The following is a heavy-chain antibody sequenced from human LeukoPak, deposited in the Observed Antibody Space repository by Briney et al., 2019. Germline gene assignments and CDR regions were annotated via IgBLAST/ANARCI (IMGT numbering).Heavy chain of an antibody. D-gene: IGHD6-13*01. CDR3: ARGRPAAAASDS. CDR2: IYSGGST. Sequence: GGSLRLSCAASGFTVSSNYMSWVRQAPGKGLEWVSIIYSGGSTFYADSVKGRFTISRDNSKNTLYLQMNSLRAEDTAVYYCARGRPAAAASDSWGQGTLVTVSS. V-gene: IGHV3-53*01. CDR1: GFTVSSNY. J-gene: IGHJ4*02.